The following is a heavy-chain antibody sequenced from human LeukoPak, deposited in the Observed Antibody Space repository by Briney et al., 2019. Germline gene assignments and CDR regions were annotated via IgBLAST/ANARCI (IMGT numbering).Heavy chain of an antibody. J-gene: IGHJ4*02. CDR3: ARVIADYGSGSYYN. V-gene: IGHV1-69*13. D-gene: IGHD3-10*01. CDR1: GGTFSSYA. CDR2: IIPIFGTA. Sequence: GASVKVSCKASGGTFSSYAISWVRQAPGQGLEWMGGIIPIFGTANYAQKFQGRVTITADESTSTAYMELSSLRSEDTAVYYCARVIADYGSGSYYNWGQGTLVTVSS.